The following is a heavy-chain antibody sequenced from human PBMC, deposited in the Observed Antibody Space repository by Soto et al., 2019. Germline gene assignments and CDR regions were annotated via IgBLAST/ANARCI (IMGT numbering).Heavy chain of an antibody. V-gene: IGHV3-7*01. CDR2: IKQDGSEK. Sequence: EVQLVESGGGLVQPGGSLRLSCAASGFTFSSYWMSWVRQAPGKGLEWVANIKQDGSEKYYVDSVKGRFTISRDNAKNSLYLQMNSLRAEHTAVYYCASGAARLFAGVYWGQGTLVTVSS. J-gene: IGHJ4*02. CDR1: GFTFSSYW. D-gene: IGHD6-6*01. CDR3: ASGAARLFAGVY.